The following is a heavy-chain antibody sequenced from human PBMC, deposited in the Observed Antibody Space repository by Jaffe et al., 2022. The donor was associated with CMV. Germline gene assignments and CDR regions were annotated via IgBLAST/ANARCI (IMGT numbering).Heavy chain of an antibody. CDR2: INHSGST. D-gene: IGHD5-18*01. J-gene: IGHJ6*02. CDR1: GGSFSGYY. V-gene: IGHV4-34*01. CDR3: ARGYPTQLWPPRGMDV. Sequence: QVQLQQWGAGLLKPSETLSLTCAVYGGSFSGYYWSWIRQPPGKGLEWIGEINHSGSTNYNPSLKSRVTISVDTSKNQFSLKLSSVTAADTAVYYCARGYPTQLWPPRGMDVWGQGTTVTVSS.